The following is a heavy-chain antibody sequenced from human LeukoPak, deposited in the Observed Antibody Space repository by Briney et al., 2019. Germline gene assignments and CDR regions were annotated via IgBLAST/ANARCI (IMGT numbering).Heavy chain of an antibody. V-gene: IGHV4-59*01. CDR3: ARSPRGGTKAYFDY. D-gene: IGHD1-14*01. CDR1: GCPISNYY. Sequence: PSETLSLTCTVSGCPISNYYWSWIPQPPGKGLEGIGYIYYSGSTNYNPSLKSRVTISVDTPKNQFSLRLSSVTAADTAVYYCARSPRGGTKAYFDYWGQGTLVTVSP. CDR2: IYYSGST. J-gene: IGHJ4*02.